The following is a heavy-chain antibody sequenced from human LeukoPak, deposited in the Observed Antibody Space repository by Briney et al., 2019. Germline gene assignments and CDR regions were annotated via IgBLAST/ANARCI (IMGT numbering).Heavy chain of an antibody. CDR3: ARRGGLKRGGSCFDY. V-gene: IGHV1-8*01. CDR1: GYTFTSYD. J-gene: IGHJ4*02. D-gene: IGHD2-15*01. Sequence: APVKVSCKASGYTFTSYDINWVRQATGQGLEWMGWMNPNSGNTGYAQKFQGRVTMTRNTSISTAYMELSSLRSEDTAVYYCARRGGLKRGGSCFDYWGQGTLVTVSS. CDR2: MNPNSGNT.